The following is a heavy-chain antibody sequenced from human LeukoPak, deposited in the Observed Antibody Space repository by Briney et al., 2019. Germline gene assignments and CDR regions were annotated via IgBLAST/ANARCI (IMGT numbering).Heavy chain of an antibody. Sequence: VKVSCKASGYTFTGYYIHWVRQAPGQGLEWMGWINPNSGGINYAQKFQGRVTMTRDTSISTAYMDLTRLTSDDTAVYYCARDHGGDGYNTPDYWGQGSLVTVSS. CDR2: INPNSGGI. CDR3: ARDHGGDGYNTPDY. J-gene: IGHJ4*02. CDR1: GYTFTGYY. V-gene: IGHV1-2*02. D-gene: IGHD5-24*01.